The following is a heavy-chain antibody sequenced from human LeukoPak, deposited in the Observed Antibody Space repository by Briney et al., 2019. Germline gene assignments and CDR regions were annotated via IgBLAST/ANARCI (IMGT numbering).Heavy chain of an antibody. CDR3: ASGLYCSSTSCRVQH. CDR2: ISSSSSYI. V-gene: IGHV3-21*01. Sequence: GGSLRLSCAASGFTFSSYSMNWVRQAPGKGLEWVSSISSSSSYIYYADSVKGRFAISRDNAKNSLYLQMNSLRAEDTAVYYCASGLYCSSTSCRVQHWGQGTLVTVSS. J-gene: IGHJ1*01. D-gene: IGHD2-2*01. CDR1: GFTFSSYS.